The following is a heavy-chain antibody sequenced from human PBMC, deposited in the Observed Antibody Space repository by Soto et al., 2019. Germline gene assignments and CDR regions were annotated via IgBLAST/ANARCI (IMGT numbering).Heavy chain of an antibody. V-gene: IGHV4-59*01. CDR1: GGSISSYY. CDR3: ARDQGSGSYDY. CDR2: IYYSGST. D-gene: IGHD3-10*01. Sequence: SETLSLTCTVSGGSISSYYWSWIRLPPGKGLEWIGYIYYSGSTNYNPSLKSRVTISVDASKNQFSLKLSSVTAADTAVYYCARDQGSGSYDYWGQGTLVTVS. J-gene: IGHJ4*02.